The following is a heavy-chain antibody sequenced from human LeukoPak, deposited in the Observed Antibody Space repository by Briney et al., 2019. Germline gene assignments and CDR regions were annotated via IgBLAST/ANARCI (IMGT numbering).Heavy chain of an antibody. CDR3: ARGGGLDV. CDR2: INHNGNVN. J-gene: IGHJ6*02. Sequence: PGGSLRLSCAASGFTFSSYSMNWVRQAPGKGLEWVASINHNGNVNYYVDSVKGRFTISRDNAKNSLYLQMSNLRAEDTAVYFCARGGGLDVWAKGPRSPSP. CDR1: GFTFSSYS. D-gene: IGHD3-16*01. V-gene: IGHV3-7*03.